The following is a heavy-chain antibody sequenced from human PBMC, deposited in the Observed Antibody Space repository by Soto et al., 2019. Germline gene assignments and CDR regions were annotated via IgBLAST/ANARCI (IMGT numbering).Heavy chain of an antibody. CDR3: AGGTHSYGSGSYYYYYMDV. Sequence: QVQLQESGPGLVKPSETLSLTCTVSGGSISSYYWSWIRQPPGKGLEWIGYIYYSGSTNYNPSLKSRVTISVDTTTNQYSLKLSSVTAADTAADYWAGGTHSYGSGSYYYYYMDVWGKGTTVTVSS. CDR1: GGSISSYY. J-gene: IGHJ6*03. V-gene: IGHV4-59*01. D-gene: IGHD3-10*01. CDR2: IYYSGST.